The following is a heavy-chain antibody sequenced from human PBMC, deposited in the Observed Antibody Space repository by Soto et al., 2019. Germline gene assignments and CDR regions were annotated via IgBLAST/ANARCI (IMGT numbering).Heavy chain of an antibody. CDR3: ARGDCVGGTCYSLAGSFYYYMDV. J-gene: IGHJ6*03. D-gene: IGHD2-15*01. V-gene: IGHV3-74*01. CDR1: GFTFSNYW. Sequence: EVQLVESGGGLVQPGGSLRLSCAASGFTFSNYWMYWVRQAPGKGLVWVSRMNSDGSVSSYADSVKGRLTISRDNVKHTLYLQMDSLRAEDTAVYYCARGDCVGGTCYSLAGSFYYYMDVWGKGTTVTVFS. CDR2: MNSDGSVS.